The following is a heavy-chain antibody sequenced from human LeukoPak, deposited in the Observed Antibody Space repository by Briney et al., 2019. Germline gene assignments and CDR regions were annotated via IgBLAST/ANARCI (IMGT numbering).Heavy chain of an antibody. J-gene: IGHJ4*02. D-gene: IGHD3-10*01. Sequence: GRSLRLSCAASGFTFSSYGMHWVRQAPGKGLEWVAVISYDGSNKYYADSVKGRFTISRDNSKNTLYLQMNSLRAEDTAVYYCAKGEVITMVRGVTLYFDYWGQGTLVTVSS. CDR1: GFTFSSYG. CDR2: ISYDGSNK. CDR3: AKGEVITMVRGVTLYFDY. V-gene: IGHV3-30*18.